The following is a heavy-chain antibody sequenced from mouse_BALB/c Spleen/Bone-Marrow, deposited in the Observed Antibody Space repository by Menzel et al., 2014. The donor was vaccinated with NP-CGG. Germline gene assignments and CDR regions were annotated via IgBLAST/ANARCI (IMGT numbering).Heavy chain of an antibody. CDR2: INPGSGGT. Sequence: QVQLQQSGAELVRPGALVKVSCKASGYAFTNYLIEWVKQRPGQGLEWIGVINPGSGGTNYNEKFKGKATLTADKSSSTAYMRLSSLTSDDSAVYFCARGITTGYFDYWGQGTTLTVSS. CDR3: ARGITTGYFDY. J-gene: IGHJ2*01. CDR1: GYAFTNYL. V-gene: IGHV1-54*01. D-gene: IGHD1-1*01.